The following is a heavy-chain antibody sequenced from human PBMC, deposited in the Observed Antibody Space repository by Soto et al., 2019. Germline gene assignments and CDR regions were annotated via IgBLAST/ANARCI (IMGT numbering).Heavy chain of an antibody. CDR1: GGSISGHY. V-gene: IGHV4-59*11. CDR2: IFYTGST. Sequence: SETLSLTCTVSGGSISGHYWIWIRQSPGKGLEWIGYIFYTGSTNYNPSLKSRVTLSVDTSKNQFSLRLSSVTAADTAVYYCARVGSSGWSPDYWGQGTLVTVSS. J-gene: IGHJ4*02. D-gene: IGHD6-19*01. CDR3: ARVGSSGWSPDY.